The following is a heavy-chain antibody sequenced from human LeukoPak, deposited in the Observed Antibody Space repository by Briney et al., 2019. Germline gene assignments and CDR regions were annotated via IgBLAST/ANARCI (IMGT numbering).Heavy chain of an antibody. Sequence: SETLSLTCTVSGGSISSYYWSWIRQPPGKGLEWIGYIYYSGSTNYNPSLKSRVTISVDTSKNQFSLKLSSVTAADPAVYYCARSLGYDFWSGWFYWGQGTLVTVSS. CDR2: IYYSGST. D-gene: IGHD3-3*01. CDR3: ARSLGYDFWSGWFY. J-gene: IGHJ4*02. V-gene: IGHV4-59*01. CDR1: GGSISSYY.